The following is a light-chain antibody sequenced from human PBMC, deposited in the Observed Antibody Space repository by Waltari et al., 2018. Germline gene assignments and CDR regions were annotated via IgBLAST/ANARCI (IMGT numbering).Light chain of an antibody. Sequence: MLTQCPGTLSLSPGERATLSCRASQSISRFLAWYQQKPGQAPRLLIYDASTRAPGIPDRFSGSGSGTDFSLTINRLGPEDIAVYYCQKYGSLPATFGQGTKVESK. CDR2: DAS. J-gene: IGKJ1*01. CDR3: QKYGSLPAT. CDR1: QSISRF. V-gene: IGKV3-20*01.